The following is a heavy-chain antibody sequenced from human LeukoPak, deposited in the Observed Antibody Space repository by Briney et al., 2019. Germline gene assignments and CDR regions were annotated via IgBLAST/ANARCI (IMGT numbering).Heavy chain of an antibody. V-gene: IGHV1-46*01. CDR2: INPSGGST. D-gene: IGHD3-10*01. J-gene: IGHJ4*02. Sequence: RASVKVSCKASGYTFTSYYMHWVRQAPGQGLEWMGIINPSGGSTSYAQKFRGRVTMTRDMSTSTVYMELSSLRSEDTAVYYCARGRPVLLWFGESVLFDYWGQGTLVTVSS. CDR1: GYTFTSYY. CDR3: ARGRPVLLWFGESVLFDY.